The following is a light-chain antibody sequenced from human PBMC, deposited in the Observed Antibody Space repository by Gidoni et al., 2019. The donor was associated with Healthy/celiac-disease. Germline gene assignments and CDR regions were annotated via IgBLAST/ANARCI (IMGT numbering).Light chain of an antibody. Sequence: DIQMTQSPSSLSASVGDRVTITCRASQSNSSYLNWYQQKPGKAPNLLLHAASSLPSGVPSRFSGSGSGTDFTLTISSRQPEDFATYSCQQSYSTPRSLTFGGGTKVEIK. CDR1: QSNSSY. CDR3: QQSYSTPRSLT. J-gene: IGKJ4*01. CDR2: AAS. V-gene: IGKV1-39*01.